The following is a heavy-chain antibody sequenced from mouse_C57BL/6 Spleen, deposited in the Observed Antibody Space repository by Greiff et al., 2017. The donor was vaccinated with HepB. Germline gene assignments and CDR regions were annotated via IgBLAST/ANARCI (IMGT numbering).Heavy chain of an antibody. Sequence: QVQLQQSGAELARPGASVKLSCKASGYTLTSYGISWVKQRTGQGLEWIGEIYPRSGNTYYNEKFKGKATLTADKSSSTAYMELRSLTSEDSAVYFCARSTTVVVPYAMDDWGQGTSVTVSS. CDR1: GYTLTSYG. V-gene: IGHV1-81*01. D-gene: IGHD1-1*01. CDR2: IYPRSGNT. J-gene: IGHJ4*01. CDR3: ARSTTVVVPYAMDD.